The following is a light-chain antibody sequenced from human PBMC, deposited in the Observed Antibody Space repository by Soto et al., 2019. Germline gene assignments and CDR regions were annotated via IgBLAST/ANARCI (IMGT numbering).Light chain of an antibody. Sequence: DIVMTQSPLSLPVTPGEPASISCRSSQSLLHSNGYNYLDWYLQKPGQSPQLLIYLGSNRASGVPDRFSGSGSGTEFTLTISSLQPDDFATYYCQQYNTYLTFGQGTKVDI. CDR3: QQYNTYLT. V-gene: IGKV2-28*01. CDR1: QSLLHSNGYNY. J-gene: IGKJ1*01. CDR2: LGS.